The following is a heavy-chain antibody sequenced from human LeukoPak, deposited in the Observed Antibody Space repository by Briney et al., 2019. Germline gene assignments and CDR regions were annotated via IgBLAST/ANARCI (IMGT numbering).Heavy chain of an antibody. Sequence: PSETLSLTCTLSGGSISSYYWSWLRQPAGRGPEWIGRIYSSGRTDYTPSLNSRVTMSVGTSKNQFSLILKSLTAADTAIYYCARGPTILDYWGQGILVTVSS. D-gene: IGHD1-26*01. CDR1: GGSISSYY. CDR3: ARGPTILDY. CDR2: IYSSGRT. V-gene: IGHV4-4*07. J-gene: IGHJ4*02.